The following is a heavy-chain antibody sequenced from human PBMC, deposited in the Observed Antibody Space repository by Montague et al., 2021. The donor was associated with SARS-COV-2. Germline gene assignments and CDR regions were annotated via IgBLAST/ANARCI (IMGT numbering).Heavy chain of an antibody. Sequence: SLRLSCAASGFNFNNYGMHWVRQTPGRGLEWMAVISYDGSKKYYADSLRGRFTISRDSSEKTLFLQMTGLRPEDTAVYYCARATALLWFGEGKTAFDPWGQGTLVTVSS. CDR2: ISYDGSKK. CDR3: ARATALLWFGEGKTAFDP. J-gene: IGHJ5*02. D-gene: IGHD3-10*01. CDR1: GFNFNNYG. V-gene: IGHV3-30*03.